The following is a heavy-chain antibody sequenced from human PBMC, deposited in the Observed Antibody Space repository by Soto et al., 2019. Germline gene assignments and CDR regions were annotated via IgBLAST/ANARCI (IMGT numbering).Heavy chain of an antibody. D-gene: IGHD3-9*01. J-gene: IGHJ5*02. V-gene: IGHV3-33*01. CDR2: IWYDGSNK. CDR1: GFTFSSYG. Sequence: PGGSLRLSCAASGFTFSSYGMHWVRQAPGKGLEWVAVIWYDGSNKYYADSVKGRFTISRDNSKNTLYLQMNSLRAEDTAVYYCARECRYDILPINWFDPWGQGTPVNVSS. CDR3: ARECRYDILPINWFDP.